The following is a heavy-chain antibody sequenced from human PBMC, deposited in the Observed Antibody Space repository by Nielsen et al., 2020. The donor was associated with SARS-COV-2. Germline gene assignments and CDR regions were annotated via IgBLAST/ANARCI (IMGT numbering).Heavy chain of an antibody. V-gene: IGHV3-9*01. CDR3: ATHSSGYSGY. D-gene: IGHD3-22*01. CDR2: ISWNSGSI. J-gene: IGHJ4*02. CDR1: GFTFDDYA. Sequence: GGSLRLSCAASGFTFDDYAMHWVRQAPGKGLEWVSGISWNSGSIGYADSVKGRFTISRDNAKNSLYLQMNSLRAEDTALYYCATHSSGYSGYWGQGTLVTVSS.